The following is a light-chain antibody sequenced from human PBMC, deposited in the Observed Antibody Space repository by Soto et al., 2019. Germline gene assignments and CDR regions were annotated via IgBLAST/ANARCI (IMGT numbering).Light chain of an antibody. J-gene: IGLJ1*01. CDR2: VNT. CDR3: QSYDSSLAGFV. V-gene: IGLV1-40*01. CDR1: SSNIGARFD. Sequence: QSVLTQPPSVSGAPGQRVTISCTGSSSNIGARFDVHWYRHLPGTAPKLLISVNTNGPSGVADRFSRSKSGTSASLAIAGLRAEDEADYYCQSYDSSLAGFVFGTGTKVTVL.